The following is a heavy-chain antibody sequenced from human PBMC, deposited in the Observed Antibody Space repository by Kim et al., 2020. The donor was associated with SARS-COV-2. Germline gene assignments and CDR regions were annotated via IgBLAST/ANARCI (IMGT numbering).Heavy chain of an antibody. V-gene: IGHV3-73*01. Sequence: KGRFTISRDDSKNTAYLQMNSLKTEDTAVYYCTRSTYYDFWSGYYQSDYWGQGTLVTVSS. CDR3: TRSTYYDFWSGYYQSDY. D-gene: IGHD3-3*01. J-gene: IGHJ4*02.